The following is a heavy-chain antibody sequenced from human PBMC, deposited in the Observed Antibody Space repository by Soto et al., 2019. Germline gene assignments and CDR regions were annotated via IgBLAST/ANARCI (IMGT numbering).Heavy chain of an antibody. J-gene: IGHJ4*02. D-gene: IGHD3-16*02. CDR2: ISYDGSNK. Sequence: GGSLRLSCAASGFTFSSYGMHWVRQAPGKGLEWVAVISYDGSNKYYADSVKGRFTISRDNSKNTLYLQMNSLRAEDTAVYYCAKGYRERIFDYWGQGTLVTVSS. CDR1: GFTFSSYG. CDR3: AKGYRERIFDY. V-gene: IGHV3-30*18.